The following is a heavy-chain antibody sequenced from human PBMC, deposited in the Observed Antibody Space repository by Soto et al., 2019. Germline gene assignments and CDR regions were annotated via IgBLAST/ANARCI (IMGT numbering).Heavy chain of an antibody. CDR3: AKDMPHPRDCISTSCYGPPTYGMDV. Sequence: GGSLRLSCAASGFTFDDYAMHWVRQAPGKGLEWVSGISWNSGSIGYADSVKGRFTISRDNAKNSLYLQMNSLRAEDTALYYCAKDMPHPRDCISTSCYGPPTYGMDVWGQGTTVTVSS. CDR2: ISWNSGSI. CDR1: GFTFDDYA. D-gene: IGHD2-2*01. V-gene: IGHV3-9*01. J-gene: IGHJ6*02.